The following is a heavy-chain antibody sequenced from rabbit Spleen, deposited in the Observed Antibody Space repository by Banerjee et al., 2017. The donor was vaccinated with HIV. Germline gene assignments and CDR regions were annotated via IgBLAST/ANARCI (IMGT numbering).Heavy chain of an antibody. CDR3: VREAGYGGYGDANL. CDR1: GFDFSTYS. CDR2: IVPIFGVT. J-gene: IGHJ4*01. V-gene: IGHV1S7*01. D-gene: IGHD6-1*01. Sequence: QVVESGGGLVQPGGSLKLSCKASGFDFSTYSMSWVRQAPGKGLEWIGYIVPIFGVTYSAKWVNGRFTISSHNAQNTLYLQLNSLTAADTATYFCVREAGYGGYGDANLWGPGTLVTVS.